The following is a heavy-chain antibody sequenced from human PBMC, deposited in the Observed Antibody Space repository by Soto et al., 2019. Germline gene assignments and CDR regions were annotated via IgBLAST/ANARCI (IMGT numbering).Heavy chain of an antibody. Sequence: SETLSLTCTVSGGSVSSGDYYWSWIRQPPGKGLEWIGYIYYSGSTNYNPSLKIRVSISLDTSKNQFSLRLTSVTAADTAVYYCARIPVDTYMINWFDPWGQGTLVTVSS. D-gene: IGHD5-18*01. CDR2: IYYSGST. J-gene: IGHJ5*02. CDR3: ARIPVDTYMINWFDP. V-gene: IGHV4-61*08. CDR1: GGSVSSGDYY.